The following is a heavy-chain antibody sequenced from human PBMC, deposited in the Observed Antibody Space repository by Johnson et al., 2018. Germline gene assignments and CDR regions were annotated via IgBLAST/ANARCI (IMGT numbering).Heavy chain of an antibody. V-gene: IGHV3-48*04. CDR2: ISSSSSTI. CDR1: GFTFSYYS. D-gene: IGHD1-26*01. CDR3: AGEFTGLLGAKVALDI. J-gene: IGHJ3*02. Sequence: EVQLVESGGGLVQPGGSLRLSCADSGFTFSYYSMNWVRQAPGKGLEWVSHISSSSSTIYYADSVQGRFTISRDNAKTSLYLQMNSRSAEDTAGDYCAGEFTGLLGAKVALDIGGQGTRVTVSS.